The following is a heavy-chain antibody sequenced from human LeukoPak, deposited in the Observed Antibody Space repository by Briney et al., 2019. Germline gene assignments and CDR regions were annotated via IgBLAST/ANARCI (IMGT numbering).Heavy chain of an antibody. V-gene: IGHV1-18*01. D-gene: IGHD2-15*01. CDR3: ARVVVGATGYNYFDP. Sequence: GASVKVSCKASGFTFTNYGFSWVRQAPGQGLEWMGWISAYNGNTNYAQKLQGRVTMTTDTSTTTAYMELRSLTSDDTAVYYCARVVVGATGYNYFDPWGQGTLVTVSS. J-gene: IGHJ5*02. CDR1: GFTFTNYG. CDR2: ISAYNGNT.